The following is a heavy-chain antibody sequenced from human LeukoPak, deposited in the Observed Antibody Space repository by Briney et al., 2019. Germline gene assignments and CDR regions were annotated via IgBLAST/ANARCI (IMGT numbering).Heavy chain of an antibody. CDR2: IIPIFGTA. D-gene: IGHD2-2*01. CDR1: GGTFSSYA. J-gene: IGHJ4*02. CDR3: ASDIVVVPAAPALG. V-gene: IGHV1-69*13. Sequence: SVKVSCKASGGTFSSYAISWVRQAPGQGLEWMEGIIPIFGTANYAQKFQGRVTITADESTSTAYMELSSLRSEDTAVYYCASDIVVVPAAPALGWGQGTLVTVSS.